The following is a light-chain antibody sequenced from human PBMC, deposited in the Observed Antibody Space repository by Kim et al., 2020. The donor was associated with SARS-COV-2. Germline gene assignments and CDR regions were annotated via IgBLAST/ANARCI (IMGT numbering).Light chain of an antibody. J-gene: IGLJ3*02. CDR3: QAWDSGTGV. CDR2: EDS. V-gene: IGLV3-1*01. Sequence: VAPGQTASITCSGDKLGDKYVCWYQQKPGQSPVRVIYEDSRRPSGIPERFLGSNSGNTATLTISGTQAMDEADYYCQAWDSGTGVFGGGTQLTVL. CDR1: KLGDKY.